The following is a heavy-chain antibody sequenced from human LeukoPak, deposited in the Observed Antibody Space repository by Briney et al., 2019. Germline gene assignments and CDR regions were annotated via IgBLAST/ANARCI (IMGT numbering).Heavy chain of an antibody. CDR2: IIPIFGTA. CDR1: GGTFSSYA. CDR3: ARDHLVGATPDY. D-gene: IGHD1-26*01. Sequence: ASVKVSCKASGGTFSSYAISWVRQAPGQGLERMGGIIPIFGTANYAQKFQGRVTMTRDTSTSTVYMELSSLRSEDTAVYYCARDHLVGATPDYWGQGTLVTVSS. V-gene: IGHV1-69*05. J-gene: IGHJ4*02.